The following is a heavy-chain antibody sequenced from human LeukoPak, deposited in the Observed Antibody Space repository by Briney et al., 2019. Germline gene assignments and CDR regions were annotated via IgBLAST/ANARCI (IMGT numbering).Heavy chain of an antibody. V-gene: IGHV3-66*01. J-gene: IGHJ4*02. CDR3: ARGGYSYGYVDY. Sequence: PGGSLRLSCAASGFTFDDYGMSWVRQAPGKGLEWVSVIYSGGSTYYADSVKGRFTISRDNSKNTLYLQMNSLRAEDTAVYYCARGGYSYGYVDYWGQGTLVTVSS. D-gene: IGHD5-18*01. CDR1: GFTFDDYG. CDR2: IYSGGST.